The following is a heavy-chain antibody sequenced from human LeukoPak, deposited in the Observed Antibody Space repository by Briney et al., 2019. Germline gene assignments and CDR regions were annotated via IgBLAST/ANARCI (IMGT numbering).Heavy chain of an antibody. CDR1: GYTFTSYD. Sequence: GASVKVSCKASGYTFTSYDTNWARQATGQGLEWMGWMNPNSGNTGYAQKFQGRVTITRNTSISTAYMELSSLRSEDTAVYYCARALESGYPRYYYYYMDVWGKGTTVTVSS. CDR3: ARALESGYPRYYYYYMDV. V-gene: IGHV1-8*03. CDR2: MNPNSGNT. D-gene: IGHD3-22*01. J-gene: IGHJ6*03.